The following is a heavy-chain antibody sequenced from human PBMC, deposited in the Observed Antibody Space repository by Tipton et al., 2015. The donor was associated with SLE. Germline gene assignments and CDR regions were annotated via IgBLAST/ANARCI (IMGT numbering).Heavy chain of an antibody. D-gene: IGHD3-3*01. J-gene: IGHJ4*02. CDR3: ARAHFDFRSYNLDN. Sequence: SLRLSCEGSGYTFNRYWMHWVRQAPGKGLVWVSRINTDGNGKDYAESVKGRFTISRDNAKNTLYLQMNSLSAEDTAVYYCARAHFDFRSYNLDNWGQGTLVTVSS. CDR1: GYTFNRYW. V-gene: IGHV3-74*01. CDR2: INTDGNGK.